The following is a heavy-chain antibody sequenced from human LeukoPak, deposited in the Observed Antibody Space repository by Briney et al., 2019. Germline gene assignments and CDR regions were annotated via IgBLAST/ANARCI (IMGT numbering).Heavy chain of an antibody. J-gene: IGHJ4*02. CDR2: INPNSGGT. Sequence: GASVKVSCKASGYTFTGYYMHWVRQAPGQGLERMGRINPNSGGTNYAQKFQGRVTMTRDTSISTAYMELSRLRSDDTAVYYCASYCSGGSCYSRSFDYWGQGTLVTVSS. D-gene: IGHD2-15*01. CDR3: ASYCSGGSCYSRSFDY. CDR1: GYTFTGYY. V-gene: IGHV1-2*06.